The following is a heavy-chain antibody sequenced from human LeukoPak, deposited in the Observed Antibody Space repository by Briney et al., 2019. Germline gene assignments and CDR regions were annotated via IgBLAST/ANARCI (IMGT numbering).Heavy chain of an antibody. Sequence: GGSLRLSCAASGFTFSNYSMNWVRQAPGQGLEWLSYISRSSRVIHVADSVKGRFTISRDNAKNSLYLQMNGLRAEDTAVYYCAKVRTDYDILTGYYSWAFDIWGQGTMVTVSS. V-gene: IGHV3-48*04. CDR1: GFTFSNYS. J-gene: IGHJ3*02. CDR3: AKVRTDYDILTGYYSWAFDI. CDR2: ISRSSRVI. D-gene: IGHD3-9*01.